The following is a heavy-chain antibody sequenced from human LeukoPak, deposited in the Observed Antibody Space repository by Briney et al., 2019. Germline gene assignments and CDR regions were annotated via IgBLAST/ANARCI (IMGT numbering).Heavy chain of an antibody. D-gene: IGHD2-2*01. CDR3: ARGTIVVVPAAMNYYYYYGMDV. J-gene: IGHJ6*04. CDR2: INAGNGNT. V-gene: IGHV1-3*01. Sequence: ASVKVSCKASGYTFTSYATHWVRQAPGQRLEWMGWINAGNGNTKYSQKFQGRVTITRDTSASTAYMELSSLRSEDTAVYCCARGTIVVVPAAMNYYYYYGMDVWGKGTTVTVSS. CDR1: GYTFTSYA.